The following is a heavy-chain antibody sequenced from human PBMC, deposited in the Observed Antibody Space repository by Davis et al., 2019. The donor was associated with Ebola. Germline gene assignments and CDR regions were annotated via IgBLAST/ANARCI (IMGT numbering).Heavy chain of an antibody. CDR2: IYYSGNT. J-gene: IGHJ6*04. CDR3: ARHPGMDV. Sequence: MPSETLSLTCTVSGGSISSYYWSWIRQPPRKGLEWIGSIYYSGNTFYNPSLKSRVTISVDTSKNQFSLRLNTVTAADTAVYYCARHPGMDVWGKGTTVTVSS. CDR1: GGSISSYY. V-gene: IGHV4-39*01.